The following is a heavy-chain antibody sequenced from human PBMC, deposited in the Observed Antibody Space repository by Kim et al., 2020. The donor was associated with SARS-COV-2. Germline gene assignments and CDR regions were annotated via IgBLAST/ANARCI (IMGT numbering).Heavy chain of an antibody. D-gene: IGHD2-15*01. V-gene: IGHV3-48*02. Sequence: GGSLRLSCAASGFTFSSYSMNWVRQAPGKGLEWVSYISSSSSTIYYADSVKGRFTISRDNAKNSLYLHMNSLRDEDTAVYYCASGGKDFDYWGQGTLVTV. J-gene: IGHJ4*02. CDR1: GFTFSSYS. CDR3: ASGGKDFDY. CDR2: ISSSSSTI.